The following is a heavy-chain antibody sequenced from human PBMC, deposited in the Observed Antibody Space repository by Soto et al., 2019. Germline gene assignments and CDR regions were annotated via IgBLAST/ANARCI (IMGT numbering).Heavy chain of an antibody. CDR3: DCWGNITPVAPRDFDR. CDR1: GFPFTNYW. CDR2: ISPDGSDV. Sequence: QVGESGGGLVPPGGSLRLSCAASGFPFTNYWMNWVRQTPGKGLMWVSRISPDGSDVGYADSVDGRFTVSRDNAKNKLYLQMHSVRAEDTAMYYCDCWGNITPVAPRDFDRWGQGTLVTVSS. V-gene: IGHV3-74*01. J-gene: IGHJ4*02. D-gene: IGHD3-16*01.